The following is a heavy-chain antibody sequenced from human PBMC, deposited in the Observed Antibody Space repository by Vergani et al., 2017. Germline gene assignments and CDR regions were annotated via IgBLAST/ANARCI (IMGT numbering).Heavy chain of an antibody. V-gene: IGHV4-39*07. CDR2: IYYSGST. CDR3: ARSGYSSGWTHAFDI. J-gene: IGHJ3*02. CDR1: GGSISSSSYY. Sequence: QVQLQESGPGLVKPSQTLSLTCTVSGGSISSSSYYWGWIRQPPGKGLEWIGSIYYSGSTYYNPSLKSRVTISVDTSKNQFSLKLSSVTAADTAVYYCARSGYSSGWTHAFDIWGQGTMVTVSS. D-gene: IGHD6-19*01.